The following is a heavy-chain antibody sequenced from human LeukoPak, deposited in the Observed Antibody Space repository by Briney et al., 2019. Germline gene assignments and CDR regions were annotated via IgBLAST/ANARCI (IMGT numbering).Heavy chain of an antibody. CDR1: GFTFSSYE. CDR3: ARGYASAWCDY. D-gene: IGHD6-19*01. V-gene: IGHV3-48*03. J-gene: IGHJ4*02. Sequence: PGGSLRLSCAGSGFTFSSYEMNWVRQAPGKGVEWVSYISSRGDTIYYADSVRGRFTLYRDNAKNSLYLQMNSLRAEDTAVYYCARGYASAWCDYWGQGALVTVSS. CDR2: ISSRGDTI.